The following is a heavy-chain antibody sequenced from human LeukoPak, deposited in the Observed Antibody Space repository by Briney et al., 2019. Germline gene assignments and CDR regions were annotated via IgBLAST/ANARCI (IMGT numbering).Heavy chain of an antibody. CDR1: GFSFRTFW. D-gene: IGHD3-22*01. J-gene: IGHJ4*02. CDR3: AKDWSSFGYYDSSGPFDY. V-gene: IGHV3-74*01. Sequence: GGSLRLSCAASGFSFRTFWMHWLRQVPGKGLVWVSRINGDGSTTTYADSVKGRFTISRDNSKNTLYLQMNSLRAEETAVYYCAKDWSSFGYYDSSGPFDYWGQGTLVTVSS. CDR2: INGDGSTT.